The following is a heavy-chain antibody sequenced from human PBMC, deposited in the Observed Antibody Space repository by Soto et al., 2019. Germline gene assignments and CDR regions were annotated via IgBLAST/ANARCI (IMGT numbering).Heavy chain of an antibody. D-gene: IGHD6-13*01. CDR3: ARYRREAVAGYTLDN. CDR1: GGSISSNY. J-gene: IGHJ4*02. V-gene: IGHV4-59*01. Sequence: SETLSLTCTVSGGSISSNYWTWIRQPPGKGLEWIGYVYNSGSINYNPSLKSRVTISEDTSKSQFSLKVNSMTAADTAVYYCARYRREAVAGYTLDNWGQGILVTVSS. CDR2: VYNSGSI.